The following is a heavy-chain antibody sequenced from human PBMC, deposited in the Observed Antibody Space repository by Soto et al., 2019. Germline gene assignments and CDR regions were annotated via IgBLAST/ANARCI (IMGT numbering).Heavy chain of an antibody. CDR2: INHSGST. D-gene: IGHD2-21*02. CDR1: GGSFSCYY. J-gene: IGHJ6*02. CDR3: ARGGCGGDCYWDYYGMDV. Sequence: SETLSLTCAVYGGSFSCYYWSWIRQPPGQGLEWIGEINHSGSTNYNPSLKSRVTISVDTSKNQFSLKLSSVTAADTAVYYCARGGCGGDCYWDYYGMDVWGQGTTVTVSS. V-gene: IGHV4-34*01.